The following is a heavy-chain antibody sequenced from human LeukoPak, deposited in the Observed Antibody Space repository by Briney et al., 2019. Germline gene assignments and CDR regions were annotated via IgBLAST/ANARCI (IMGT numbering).Heavy chain of an antibody. Sequence: SETLSLTCAVSGYSVSSGYYWGWIRQPPGKGLEWIGSIYHSGSTYYNPSLKSRVTISVDTSKNQFSLKLSSVTAADTAVYYCARFYYDSSGYDEDAFDIWGRGTMVTVSS. J-gene: IGHJ3*02. CDR3: ARFYYDSSGYDEDAFDI. V-gene: IGHV4-38-2*01. CDR1: GYSVSSGYY. D-gene: IGHD3-22*01. CDR2: IYHSGST.